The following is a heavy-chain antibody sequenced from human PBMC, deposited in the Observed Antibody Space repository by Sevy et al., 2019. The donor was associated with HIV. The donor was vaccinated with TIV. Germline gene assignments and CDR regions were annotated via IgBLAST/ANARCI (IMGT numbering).Heavy chain of an antibody. J-gene: IGHJ6*03. V-gene: IGHV3-48*01. Sequence: GGSLRLSCAASGFTFSSYSMNWVRQAPGKGLEWVSYISSSSSTIYYADSVKGRFTISRDNAKNSLYLQMNSLRAEDTAVYYCARVRYSSSSGYYYMDVWGKGTTVTVSS. D-gene: IGHD6-13*01. CDR1: GFTFSSYS. CDR2: ISSSSSTI. CDR3: ARVRYSSSSGYYYMDV.